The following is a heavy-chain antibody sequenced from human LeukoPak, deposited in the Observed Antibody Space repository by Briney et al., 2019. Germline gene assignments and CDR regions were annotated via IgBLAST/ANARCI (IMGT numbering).Heavy chain of an antibody. CDR1: GGSISSYY. D-gene: IGHD3-10*01. CDR3: ARHRRLSGVYYYYGMDV. CDR2: VYHSGST. J-gene: IGHJ6*02. V-gene: IGHV4-59*08. Sequence: PSETLSLTCTVSGGSISSYYWSWIRQSPEKGLEWIGFVYHSGSTNYNPSLKSRVTISVDTSKNQFSLKLSSVTAADTAVYYCARHRRLSGVYYYYGMDVWGQGTTVTVSS.